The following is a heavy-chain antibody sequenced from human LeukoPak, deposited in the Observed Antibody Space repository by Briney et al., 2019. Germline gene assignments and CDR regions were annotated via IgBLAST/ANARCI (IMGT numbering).Heavy chain of an antibody. Sequence: GGSLRLSCAASGFTFSSYAMSWVRQAPGKGLEWVSAISGSGGSPYYARSVKGRFTISRENSKDTLYLQMNSLRAEDTAVYYCAKDVWFGELGKFDYWGQGTLVTVSS. J-gene: IGHJ4*02. V-gene: IGHV3-23*01. CDR2: ISGSGGSP. D-gene: IGHD3-10*01. CDR3: AKDVWFGELGKFDY. CDR1: GFTFSSYA.